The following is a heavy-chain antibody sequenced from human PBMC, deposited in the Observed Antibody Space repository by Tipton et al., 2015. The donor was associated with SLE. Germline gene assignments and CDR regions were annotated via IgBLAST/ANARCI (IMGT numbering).Heavy chain of an antibody. CDR3: ARGRLERRRRDFDY. D-gene: IGHD1-1*01. V-gene: IGHV4-34*01. CDR2: INHSGST. CDR1: GGSFSGYY. Sequence: TLSLTCAVFGGSFSGYYWRWFRQPPGKWLEWIGEINHSGSTNYNPSLKSRVTISVDTSKNQFSLKLSSVTAADTAVYYCARGRLERRRRDFDYWGQGTLVTVS. J-gene: IGHJ4*02.